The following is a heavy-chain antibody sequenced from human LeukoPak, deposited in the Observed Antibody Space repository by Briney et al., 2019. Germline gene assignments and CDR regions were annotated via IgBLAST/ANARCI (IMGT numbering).Heavy chain of an antibody. Sequence: ASVKVSCKASGNGNTFTSYYMHWVRQAPGQGLEWMGIINPSGGRTRYAQKFQGRVTMTRDTSTSTLYMELSSLRSEDTAVCYCAREAAAGTTSFDYWGQGTLVTVSS. V-gene: IGHV1-46*01. J-gene: IGHJ4*02. CDR1: GNGNTFTSYY. CDR3: AREAAAGTTSFDY. D-gene: IGHD6-13*01. CDR2: INPSGGRT.